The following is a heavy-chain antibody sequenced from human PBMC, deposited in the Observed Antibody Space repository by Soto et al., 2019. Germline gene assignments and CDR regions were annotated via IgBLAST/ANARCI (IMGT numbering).Heavy chain of an antibody. CDR1: GFTFTSSA. CDR2: IVVGSGNT. D-gene: IGHD5-12*01. J-gene: IGHJ4*02. CDR3: AAPRRDGYNYVDY. Sequence: SVKVSCKASGFTFTSSAVQWVRQARGQRLEWIGWIVVGSGNTNYAQKFQERVTITRDMSTSTAYMELSSLRSEDTAVYYCAAPRRDGYNYVDYWGQGTLVTVSS. V-gene: IGHV1-58*01.